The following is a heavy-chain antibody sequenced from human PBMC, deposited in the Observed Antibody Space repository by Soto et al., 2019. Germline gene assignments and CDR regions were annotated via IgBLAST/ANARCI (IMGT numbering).Heavy chain of an antibody. Sequence: ASVKVSCKASGYTFTSYGISWVRQAPGQGLEWMGWINPNSGGTNYAQKFQGWVTMTRDTSISTAYMELSRLRSDDTAVYYCARERRTKHNWFDPWGQGTLVTVSS. D-gene: IGHD1-1*01. CDR1: GYTFTSYG. CDR2: INPNSGGT. CDR3: ARERRTKHNWFDP. J-gene: IGHJ5*02. V-gene: IGHV1-2*04.